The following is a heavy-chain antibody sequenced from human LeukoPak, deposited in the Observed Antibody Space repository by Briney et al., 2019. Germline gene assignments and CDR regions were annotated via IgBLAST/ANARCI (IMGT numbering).Heavy chain of an antibody. CDR3: ARSTRSTYYFDNSIWTNDY. D-gene: IGHD3-22*01. CDR2: ISGSSSYI. J-gene: IGHJ4*02. Sequence: GGSLRLSCAASGFTFSSYNMNWVRQTPGKGLEWVSSISGSSSYIYYADSVKGRFTISRDNAKNSLCLQMNSLRAEDTAVYYCARSTRSTYYFDNSIWTNDYWGQGTLVTVSS. CDR1: GFTFSSYN. V-gene: IGHV3-21*01.